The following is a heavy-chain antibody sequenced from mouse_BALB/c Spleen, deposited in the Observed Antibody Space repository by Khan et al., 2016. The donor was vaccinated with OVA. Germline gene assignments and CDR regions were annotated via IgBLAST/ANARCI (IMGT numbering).Heavy chain of an antibody. CDR2: INTHSGVP. Sequence: QIQLVQSGPELKKPGETVRISCKASGYTFTTAGIQWVQKMPGKGLKWIGWINTHSGVPKYAEDFKGRFAFSLEISVNTAYLQITNLKNEDTATYFCAIGVAAYYRNDGDAMDYWGQGTSVTVSS. J-gene: IGHJ4*01. V-gene: IGHV9-4*02. D-gene: IGHD2-14*01. CDR1: GYTFTTAG. CDR3: AIGVAAYYRNDGDAMDY.